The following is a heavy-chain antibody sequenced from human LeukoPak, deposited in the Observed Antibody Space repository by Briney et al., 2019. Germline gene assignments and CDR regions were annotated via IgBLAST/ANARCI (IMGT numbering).Heavy chain of an antibody. Sequence: PGGSLRLSCAASGFTFSSYGMHWVRQAPGKGLEWVAFIRYDGSNKYYADSVKGRFTISRDNSKNTLYLQMNSLRAEDTAVYYCARENAALDSKDAFDIWGQGTMITVSS. CDR2: IRYDGSNK. CDR1: GFTFSSYG. V-gene: IGHV3-30*02. CDR3: ARENAALDSKDAFDI. J-gene: IGHJ3*02. D-gene: IGHD3-9*01.